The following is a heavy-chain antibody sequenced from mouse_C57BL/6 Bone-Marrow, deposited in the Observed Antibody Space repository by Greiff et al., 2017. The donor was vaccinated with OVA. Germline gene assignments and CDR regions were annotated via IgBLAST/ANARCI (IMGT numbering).Heavy chain of an antibody. J-gene: IGHJ3*01. CDR2: IRNKANGYTT. V-gene: IGHV7-3*01. CDR3: ATPGGGYDGCFAY. D-gene: IGHD2-3*01. Sequence: DVMLVESGGGLVQPGGSLSLSCAASGFTFTDYYMSWVRQPQGKALEWLGFIRNKANGYTTEYSASVKGRFTISRDNSQSILYLQMNALRAEDSSTDCGATPGGGYDGCFAYWGQGTLVTVSA. CDR1: GFTFTDYY.